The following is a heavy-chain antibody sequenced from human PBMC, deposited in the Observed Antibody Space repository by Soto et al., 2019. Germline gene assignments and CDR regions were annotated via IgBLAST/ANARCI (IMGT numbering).Heavy chain of an antibody. D-gene: IGHD4-17*01. CDR3: AASRGLYDYGST. CDR2: INPSGGAT. Sequence: ASVKVSCKASGYTFTKYYIHWVRQAPGQGLQWLGIINPSGGATTYAQKFQGRVTMTRDTSTSTVFLELRSLRSEDTAIFYCAASRGLYDYGSTWGQGTLVTVSS. CDR1: GYTFTKYY. J-gene: IGHJ5*02. V-gene: IGHV1-46*01.